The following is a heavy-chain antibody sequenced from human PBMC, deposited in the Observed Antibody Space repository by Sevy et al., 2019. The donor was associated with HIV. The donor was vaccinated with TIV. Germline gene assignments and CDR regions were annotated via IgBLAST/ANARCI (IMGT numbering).Heavy chain of an antibody. Sequence: ASVKVSCKASGYTFTGYYMHWVRQAPGQGLEWMGWINPNSGGTNYAQTFQGRVTMTRDTSISTAYMELSRLRSDDTAVYYCADAVHYYGSGSYYKGYYYYGMDVWGQGTTVTVSS. CDR2: INPNSGGT. CDR3: ADAVHYYGSGSYYKGYYYYGMDV. D-gene: IGHD3-10*01. J-gene: IGHJ6*02. V-gene: IGHV1-2*02. CDR1: GYTFTGYY.